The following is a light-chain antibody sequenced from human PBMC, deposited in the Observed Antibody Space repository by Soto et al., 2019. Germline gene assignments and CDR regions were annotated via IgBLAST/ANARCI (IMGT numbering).Light chain of an antibody. CDR2: GIS. V-gene: IGKV1-5*01. Sequence: DIPMTQSPSTLSASVGDRVTITCRASQTINKWLAWHQQKPGEAPKLLIYGISSLQSGVPSRFSGSGSGTEFALTISSLQPDDFATYYCQQYNGFPLSFGGGTKVEIK. CDR1: QTINKW. CDR3: QQYNGFPLS. J-gene: IGKJ4*01.